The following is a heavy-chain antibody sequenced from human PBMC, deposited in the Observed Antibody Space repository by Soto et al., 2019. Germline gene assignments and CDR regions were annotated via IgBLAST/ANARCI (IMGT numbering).Heavy chain of an antibody. D-gene: IGHD6-13*01. Sequence: QVQLVQSGAEVKKPGSSVKVSCKASGGTFSSYAISWVRQAPGQGLEWMGGIIPIFGTANYAQKFQGRVTITADESTSTAYMELSSLRPEDTAVYYCARDVRPAAAGAYYFDYWGQGTLVTVSS. V-gene: IGHV1-69*01. CDR2: IIPIFGTA. CDR1: GGTFSSYA. CDR3: ARDVRPAAAGAYYFDY. J-gene: IGHJ4*02.